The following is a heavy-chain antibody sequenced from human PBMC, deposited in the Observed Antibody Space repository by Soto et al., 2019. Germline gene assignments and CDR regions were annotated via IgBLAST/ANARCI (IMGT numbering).Heavy chain of an antibody. CDR2: ISYDGSNK. V-gene: IGHV3-30-3*01. CDR1: GFTFSSYA. J-gene: IGHJ6*02. Sequence: GGSLRLSCAASGFTFSSYAMHWVRQAPGKGLEWVAVISYDGSNKYYADSVKGRFTISRDNSKNTLYLQMNSLRAEDTAVYYCARAPRGDPHLYYYYGMDVWGQGTTVTVSS. CDR3: ARAPRGDPHLYYYYGMDV. D-gene: IGHD3-10*01.